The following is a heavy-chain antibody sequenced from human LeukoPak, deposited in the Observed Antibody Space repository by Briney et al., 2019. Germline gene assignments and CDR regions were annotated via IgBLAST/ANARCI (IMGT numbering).Heavy chain of an antibody. CDR2: IFSSSTYI. D-gene: IGHD2/OR15-2a*01. CDR3: ARDFYDGFALDY. V-gene: IGHV3-21*03. J-gene: IGHJ4*02. CDR1: GFTFGDYA. Sequence: GGSLRLSCTASGFTFGDYAMTWVRQAPGEGLEWVSFIFSSSTYIYYTDSVKGRFTISRDNARNSLYLQMDNLRAEDTGVYYCARDFYDGFALDYWGQGTLVTVSS.